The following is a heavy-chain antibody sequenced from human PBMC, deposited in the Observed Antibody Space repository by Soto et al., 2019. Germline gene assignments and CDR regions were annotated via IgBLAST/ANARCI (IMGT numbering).Heavy chain of an antibody. V-gene: IGHV3-23*01. CDR3: AKGKASGWYYFDY. CDR2: ISASGRDT. Sequence: GGSLILSCAASGFTFTNFAMSWVRQAPGRGLEWVSGISASGRDTYYADSVKDRFTVSRDNSKNTLYLQMNSLRAEDTAIYYCAKGKASGWYYFDYWGQGARVTVSS. CDR1: GFTFTNFA. D-gene: IGHD6-19*01. J-gene: IGHJ4*02.